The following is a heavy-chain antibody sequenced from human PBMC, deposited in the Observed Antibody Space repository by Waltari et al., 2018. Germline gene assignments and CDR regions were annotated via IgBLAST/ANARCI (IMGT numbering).Heavy chain of an antibody. Sequence: QVQLVQSGAEVKKPGSSVTVSCTASGGPFSSYAISWLRRALGQGLEWMGRIIPIFGTANYAQKFQGRVTITADKSTSTAYMELSSLRSEDTAVYYCARDVVQIAAGIRAFDYWGQGTLVTVSS. J-gene: IGHJ4*02. CDR2: IIPIFGTA. V-gene: IGHV1-69*08. CDR1: GGPFSSYA. D-gene: IGHD6-13*01. CDR3: ARDVVQIAAGIRAFDY.